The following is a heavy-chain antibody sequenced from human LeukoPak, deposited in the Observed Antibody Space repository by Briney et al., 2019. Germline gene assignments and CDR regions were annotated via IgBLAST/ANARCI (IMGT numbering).Heavy chain of an antibody. J-gene: IGHJ6*03. CDR2: INHSGGT. V-gene: IGHV4-34*01. CDR1: GGSFSGYY. CDR3: ARVTGSYYYYYYMDV. Sequence: SETLSLTCAVYGGSFSGYYWSWIRQPPGKGLEWIGEINHSGGTNYNPSLKSRVTISVDTSKNQFSLKLSSVTAADTAVYYCARVTGSYYYYYYMDVWGKGTTVTVSS. D-gene: IGHD3-10*01.